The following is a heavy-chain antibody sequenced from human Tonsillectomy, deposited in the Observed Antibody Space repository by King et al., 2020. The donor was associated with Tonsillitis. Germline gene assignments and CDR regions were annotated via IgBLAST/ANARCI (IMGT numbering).Heavy chain of an antibody. J-gene: IGHJ6*03. CDR3: ARHYFDFWSGSKPNYYSYYMDV. V-gene: IGHV5-10-1*03. CDR2: IDPSESYT. Sequence: VQLVQSGAEVKKPGESLRISCQGSGYSFITYWISWVRQMPGKGLEWMGRIDPSESYTNYSPSFQGHVTISADKSISTAYLQWSSLKASDTAMYYCARHYFDFWSGSKPNYYSYYMDVWGKGTTVTVSS. CDR1: GYSFITYW. D-gene: IGHD3-3*01.